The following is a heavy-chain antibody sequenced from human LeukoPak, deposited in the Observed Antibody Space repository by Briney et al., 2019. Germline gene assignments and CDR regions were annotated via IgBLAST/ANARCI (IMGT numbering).Heavy chain of an antibody. J-gene: IGHJ1*01. V-gene: IGHV3-7*05. CDR3: ARSGMAVAATPWD. Sequence: GESLQISCAASGFTFSDFWMTWVRQPPGRGLEWVAHINQDGSEKYSVDSVRGRFTISRDNVKNSLFLQINILRAEDTAVYYCARSGMAVAATPWDWGQGTLVTVSS. CDR2: INQDGSEK. D-gene: IGHD6-19*01. CDR1: GFTFSDFW.